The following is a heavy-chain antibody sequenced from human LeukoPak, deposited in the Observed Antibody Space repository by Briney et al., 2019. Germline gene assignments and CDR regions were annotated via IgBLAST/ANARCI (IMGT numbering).Heavy chain of an antibody. Sequence: GGSLRLSCAASGFTVSSTYMSWVRQAPGQGLEWVSLLYSSGITFYAESVQGRFTISRDNSKNTLYLQMNSLRAEGTAIYYCARDSSSFPNYFDFWGQGTLVTVSS. D-gene: IGHD3-3*02. CDR3: ARDSSSFPNYFDF. CDR1: GFTVSSTY. V-gene: IGHV3-53*01. CDR2: LYSSGIT. J-gene: IGHJ4*02.